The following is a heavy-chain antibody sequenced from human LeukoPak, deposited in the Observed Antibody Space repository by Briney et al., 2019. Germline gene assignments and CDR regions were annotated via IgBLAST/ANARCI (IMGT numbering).Heavy chain of an antibody. J-gene: IGHJ6*03. Sequence: SETLSLTCTVSGDSISSYYWSWIRQPPGKGLEWIGTIYYAGNTYYNPSLKSRVTISVDTSKNHFSLKLTSVTAADTAVYYCARAPSRLTLFGDYYYYMDVWGEGTTVTVSS. V-gene: IGHV4-59*12. CDR2: IYYAGNT. CDR3: ARAPSRLTLFGDYYYYMDV. D-gene: IGHD3-3*01. CDR1: GDSISSYY.